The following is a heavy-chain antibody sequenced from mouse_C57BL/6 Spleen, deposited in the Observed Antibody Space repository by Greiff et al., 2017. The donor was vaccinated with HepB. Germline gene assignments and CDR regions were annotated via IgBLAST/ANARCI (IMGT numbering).Heavy chain of an antibody. Sequence: VQLQQPGAELVKPGASVKMSCKASGYTFTSYWITWVKQRPGQGLEWIGDIYPGSGSTNYNEKFKSKATLTVDTSSSTAYMQLSSLTSEDSAVYYCARSGGNYGNFDYWGQGTTLTVSS. V-gene: IGHV1-55*01. CDR2: IYPGSGST. D-gene: IGHD2-1*01. J-gene: IGHJ2*01. CDR1: GYTFTSYW. CDR3: ARSGGNYGNFDY.